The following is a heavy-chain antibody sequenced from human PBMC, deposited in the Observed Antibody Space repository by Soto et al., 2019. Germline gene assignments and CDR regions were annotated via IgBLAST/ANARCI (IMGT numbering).Heavy chain of an antibody. CDR3: ANDGSDFRSGYPLTHADH. D-gene: IGHD3-3*01. V-gene: IGHV3-23*01. CDR2: ISGSGGGT. J-gene: IGHJ4*02. CDR1: GFTFSSYA. Sequence: EVQLLESGGGLVQPGGSLRLSCAASGFTFSSYAMTWVRQAPGKGLEWVSGISGSGGGTYYADSVKGRFTISRDNSKNTLYLQMNGLSAEDTAVYYCANDGSDFRSGYPLTHADHWGPGTLVTVSS.